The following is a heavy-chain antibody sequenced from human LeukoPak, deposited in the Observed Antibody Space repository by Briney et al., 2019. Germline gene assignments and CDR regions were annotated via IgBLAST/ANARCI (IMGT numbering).Heavy chain of an antibody. J-gene: IGHJ4*02. CDR2: IYYSGST. CDR1: GGSISSYY. V-gene: IGHV4-59*12. D-gene: IGHD3-3*01. CDR3: ARVAPGVAVNFDY. Sequence: SETLSLTCTVSGGSISSYYWSWIRQPPGKGLEWIEYIYYSGSTNYNPSLKSRVTISVDKSKNQFSLKLSSVTAADTAVYYCARVAPGVAVNFDYWGQGTLVTVSS.